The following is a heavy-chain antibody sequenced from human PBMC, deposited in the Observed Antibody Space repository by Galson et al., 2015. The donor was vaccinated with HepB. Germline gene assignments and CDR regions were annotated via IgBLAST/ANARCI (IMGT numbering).Heavy chain of an antibody. V-gene: IGHV3-30*18. CDR3: AKDFVPYCTNGVCFYGMDV. Sequence: SLRLSCAASGFTFSSYGMHWVRQAPGKGLEWVAVISYDGSNKYYADSVKGRFTISRDNSKNTLYLQMNSLRAEDTAVYYCAKDFVPYCTNGVCFYGMDVWGQGTTVTVSS. CDR2: ISYDGSNK. CDR1: GFTFSSYG. D-gene: IGHD2-8*01. J-gene: IGHJ6*02.